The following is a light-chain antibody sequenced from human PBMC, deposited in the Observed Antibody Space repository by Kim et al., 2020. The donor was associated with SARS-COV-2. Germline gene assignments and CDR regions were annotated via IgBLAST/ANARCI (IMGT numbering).Light chain of an antibody. J-gene: IGLJ2*01. V-gene: IGLV3-21*04. CDR1: DIGTKF. CDR3: QVWDGPSDHVV. CDR2: YDT. Sequence: SYELTQPPSESVAAGETARISCEGDDIGTKFVHWYRQRPGQAPLLVTYYDTHRPAGIPARFSGSNSRNTATLTIREVEAGDEGDYFCQVWDGPSDHVVFGGGTTLTVL.